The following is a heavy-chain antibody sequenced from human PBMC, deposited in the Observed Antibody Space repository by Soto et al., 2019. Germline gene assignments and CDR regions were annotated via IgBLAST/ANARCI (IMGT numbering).Heavy chain of an antibody. CDR3: ARWGYSSSWSGYYYYGMDV. Sequence: GASVKVSCKASGYTFTSYDINWVRHATGQGLEWMGWMNPNSGNTGYAQKFQGRVTMTRNTSISTAYMELSSLRSEDTAVYYCARWGYSSSWSGYYYYGMDVWGQGTTVTVSS. J-gene: IGHJ6*02. CDR1: GYTFTSYD. V-gene: IGHV1-8*01. CDR2: MNPNSGNT. D-gene: IGHD6-13*01.